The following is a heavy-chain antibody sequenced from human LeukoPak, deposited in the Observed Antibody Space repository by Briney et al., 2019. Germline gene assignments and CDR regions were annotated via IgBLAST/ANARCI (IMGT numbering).Heavy chain of an antibody. Sequence: PGGSLRLSCAASGFTFSSYSMNWVRQAPGKGLEWISYISSSISVTYYADSVKGRFTISRDNAKNSLYLQMNSLRAEDTAVYYCARGPTRIPSTWGQGTLVTVSS. CDR1: GFTFSSYS. J-gene: IGHJ4*02. CDR3: ARGPTRIPST. CDR2: ISSSISVT. V-gene: IGHV3-48*01. D-gene: IGHD2-2*02.